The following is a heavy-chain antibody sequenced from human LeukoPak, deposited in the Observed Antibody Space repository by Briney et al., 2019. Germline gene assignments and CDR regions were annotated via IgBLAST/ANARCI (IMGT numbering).Heavy chain of an antibody. CDR2: ISSSSSYI. D-gene: IGHD6-6*01. CDR3: ARDVRAYSTSSSAFDI. V-gene: IGHV3-21*01. J-gene: IGHJ3*02. Sequence: GGSLRLSCAASGFTFSSYAMSWVRQAPGKGLEWVSSISSSSSYIYYADSVKGRFTISRDNAKNSLYLQMNSLRAEDTAVYYCARDVRAYSTSSSAFDIWGQGTMVTVSS. CDR1: GFTFSSYA.